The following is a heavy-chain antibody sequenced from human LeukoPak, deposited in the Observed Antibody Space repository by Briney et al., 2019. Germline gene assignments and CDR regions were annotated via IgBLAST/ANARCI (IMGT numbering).Heavy chain of an antibody. D-gene: IGHD6-13*01. Sequence: GGSLRLSCAASGFTFSSYAMSWVRQAPGMGLEWVSAIGGSDGNTYYADSVKGRFTISRDNSKNTLYLQMNSLRAEDTAVYYCAKMGYSSTWGNSDAFDIWGQGTMVTVSS. V-gene: IGHV3-23*01. CDR2: IGGSDGNT. CDR3: AKMGYSSTWGNSDAFDI. CDR1: GFTFSSYA. J-gene: IGHJ3*02.